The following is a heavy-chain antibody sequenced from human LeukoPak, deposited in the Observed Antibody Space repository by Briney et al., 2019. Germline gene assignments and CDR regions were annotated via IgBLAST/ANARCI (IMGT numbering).Heavy chain of an antibody. CDR1: GYTFTTYA. D-gene: IGHD4-17*01. CDR3: AHLLDYGDNRLDF. V-gene: IGHV1-3*01. CDR2: INAADNT. J-gene: IGHJ4*02. Sequence: ASVKLSCKASGYTFTTYAIHWVRQAPGQRLEWMGWINAADNTKYSQKFQGRVTFTSDTSASTAYMELSSLRSEDTAIYYCAHLLDYGDNRLDFWGQGTLVTVSS.